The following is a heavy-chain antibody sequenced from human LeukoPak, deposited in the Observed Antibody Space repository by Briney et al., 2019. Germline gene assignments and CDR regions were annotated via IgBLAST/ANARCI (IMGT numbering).Heavy chain of an antibody. CDR3: ARDPTDDYGDY. CDR2: INPNSGGT. J-gene: IGHJ4*02. V-gene: IGHV1-2*02. Sequence: ASVKVSCKASGYMFTGYYMHWVRQAPGQGLEWMGWINPNSGGTNYAQKFQGRVTMTRDTSISTAYMELSGLTSDDTAVYYCARDPTDDYGDYWGQGTLVTVSS. CDR1: GYMFTGYY.